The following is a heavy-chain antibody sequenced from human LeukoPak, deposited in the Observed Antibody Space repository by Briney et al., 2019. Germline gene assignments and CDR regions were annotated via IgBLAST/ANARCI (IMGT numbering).Heavy chain of an antibody. V-gene: IGHV4-59*01. CDR1: GGSISSYY. Sequence: TSETLSLTCTVYGGSISSYYWSWIRQSPGKGLEWIGYIYYGGSTNYNPSLKSRVTISVDTSKNQFSLKLNSVTAADTAVYYCARGRDAYYDSSGPIQHWGQGTLVTVSS. CDR2: IYYGGST. D-gene: IGHD3-22*01. CDR3: ARGRDAYYDSSGPIQH. J-gene: IGHJ1*01.